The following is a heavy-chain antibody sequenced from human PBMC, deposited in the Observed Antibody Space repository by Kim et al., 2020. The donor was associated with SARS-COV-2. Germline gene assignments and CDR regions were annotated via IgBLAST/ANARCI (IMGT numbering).Heavy chain of an antibody. V-gene: IGHV3-66*01. J-gene: IGHJ4*02. D-gene: IGHD2-15*01. CDR2: IYSGGST. CDR1: GFTVSSNY. Sequence: GGFLRLSCAASGFTVSSNYMSWVRQAPGKGLEWVSVIYSGGSTYYADSVKGRFTISRDNSKNTLYLQMNSLRAEDTAVYYCASRGWRNSEAYWGQGTLVTVSS. CDR3: ASRGWRNSEAY.